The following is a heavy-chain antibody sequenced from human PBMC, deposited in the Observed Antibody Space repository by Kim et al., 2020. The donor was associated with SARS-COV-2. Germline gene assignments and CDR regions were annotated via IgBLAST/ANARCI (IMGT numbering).Heavy chain of an antibody. J-gene: IGHJ4*02. V-gene: IGHV6-1*01. CDR3: ASDVAAAGGYFDY. Sequence: YPTSVGRRTPINPDTSKNQFSLQLKSVTPEDTAVYYCASDVAAAGGYFDYWGQGTLVTVSS. D-gene: IGHD6-13*01.